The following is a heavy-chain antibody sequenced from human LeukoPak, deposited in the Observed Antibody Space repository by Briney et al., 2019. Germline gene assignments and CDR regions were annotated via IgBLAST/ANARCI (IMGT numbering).Heavy chain of an antibody. D-gene: IGHD3-22*01. CDR1: GYTFTDYF. CDR2: INPNRGT. Sequence: GSVKVSCKASGYTFTDYFIYWVRQAPGQGLEWMGRINPNRGTNYAQKFQGRVLMTSDTSISTAYMELSRLRSDDTAVYYCARDNYDGAGHYLPGYWGQGTSVTVSS. J-gene: IGHJ4*02. V-gene: IGHV1-2*06. CDR3: ARDNYDGAGHYLPGY.